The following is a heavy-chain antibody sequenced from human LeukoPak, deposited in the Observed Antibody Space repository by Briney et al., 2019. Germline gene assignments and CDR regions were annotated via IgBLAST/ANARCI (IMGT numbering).Heavy chain of an antibody. CDR1: VYSLTELS. D-gene: IGHD2-15*01. Sequence: ASVKVSFKVSVYSLTELSIHWVRQAPGKGLAWMGGIDPEDGETLYAQNLQGRVTMTEDTSTDTAYMELSSLRSEDTAVYYCATVGGGSSGGFDYWGQGTLVTVSS. V-gene: IGHV1-24*01. CDR3: ATVGGGSSGGFDY. J-gene: IGHJ4*02. CDR2: IDPEDGET.